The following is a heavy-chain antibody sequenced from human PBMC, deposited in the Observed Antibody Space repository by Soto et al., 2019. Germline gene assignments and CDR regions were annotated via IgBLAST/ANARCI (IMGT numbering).Heavy chain of an antibody. CDR1: GGTFSSYA. J-gene: IGHJ1*01. Sequence: SVKVSCKASGGTFSSYAISWVRQDPGQGLERMGGIIPIFGTADYAQKFQGRVTITADESTSTAYMELSSLRSEGTAVYYCARPDYGDPPWDFQHWGQGTLVTVSS. V-gene: IGHV1-69*13. D-gene: IGHD4-17*01. CDR3: ARPDYGDPPWDFQH. CDR2: IIPIFGTA.